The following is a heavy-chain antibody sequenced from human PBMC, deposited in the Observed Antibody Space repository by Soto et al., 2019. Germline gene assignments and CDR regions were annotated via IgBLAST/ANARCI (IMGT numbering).Heavy chain of an antibody. V-gene: IGHV3-30*03. CDR3: ARAIYSSGWHEYFQH. J-gene: IGHJ1*01. CDR2: ISHDGSKT. CDR1: GFTFRIYA. Sequence: GGSLRLSCGASGFTFRIYAMHWVRQAPGKGLEWVALISHDGSKTYYADSLKGRFTISRDNSKNTLYLQMNSLRAEDTAVYYCARAIYSSGWHEYFQHWGQGTLVTISS. D-gene: IGHD6-19*01.